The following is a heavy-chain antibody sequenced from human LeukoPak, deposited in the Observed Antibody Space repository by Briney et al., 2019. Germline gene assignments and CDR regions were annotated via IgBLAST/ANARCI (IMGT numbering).Heavy chain of an antibody. CDR2: ISGYNGRT. CDR3: ARDIGVSQFDY. Sequence: WASVKVSCKTSGYSFTSYGISWVRQAPGQGLEWLGWISGYNGRTDYSQKLQGRVTMTTDTSTTTAYMELRSLTSDDTAMYYRARDIGVSQFDYWGQGTLVTVSS. J-gene: IGHJ4*02. D-gene: IGHD3-10*01. V-gene: IGHV1-18*01. CDR1: GYSFTSYG.